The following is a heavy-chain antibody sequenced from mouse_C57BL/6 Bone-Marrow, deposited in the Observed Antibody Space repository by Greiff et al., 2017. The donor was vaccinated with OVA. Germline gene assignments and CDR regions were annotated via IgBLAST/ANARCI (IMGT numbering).Heavy chain of an antibody. CDR1: GFNIKNTY. CDR2: IDPANGNT. J-gene: IGHJ2*01. V-gene: IGHV14-3*01. CDR3: ASGSSTMYYFDY. Sequence: SVAELVRPGASVKLSCTASGFNIKNTYMHWVKQRPEQGLEWIGRIDPANGNTKYAPKFQGKATLTADTSSNTAYLQLSSLTSEDTAIYYCASGSSTMYYFDYWGQGTTLTVSS. D-gene: IGHD1-3*01.